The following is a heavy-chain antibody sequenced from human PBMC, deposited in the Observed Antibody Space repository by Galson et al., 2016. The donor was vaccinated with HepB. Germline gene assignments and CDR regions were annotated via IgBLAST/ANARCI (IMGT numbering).Heavy chain of an antibody. J-gene: IGHJ4*02. V-gene: IGHV1-18*01. Sequence: SVKVSCKASGYTFSSYGINWVRQAPGQGLEWMGWISTYNGKTNYGQNFQGRITMTTDTTTSTAYVELRTLRSADTAVYYCARDNSVRAAGLDYWGQGTLVTVSS. CDR3: ARDNSVRAAGLDY. D-gene: IGHD3-10*01. CDR1: GYTFSSYG. CDR2: ISTYNGKT.